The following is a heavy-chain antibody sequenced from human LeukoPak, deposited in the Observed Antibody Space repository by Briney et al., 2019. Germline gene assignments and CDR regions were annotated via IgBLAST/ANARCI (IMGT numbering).Heavy chain of an antibody. V-gene: IGHV1-2*02. CDR2: INPNSGGT. J-gene: IGHJ4*02. CDR3: ASSYYDILTGYYFDY. CDR1: GYTFTGYY. D-gene: IGHD3-9*01. Sequence: ASVKVSCKASGYTFTGYYMHWVRQAPGQGLEWMGWINPNSGGTNYAQKFQGRVTMTRDTSISTAHMELSRLRSDDTAVYYCASSYYDILTGYYFDYWGQGTLVTVSS.